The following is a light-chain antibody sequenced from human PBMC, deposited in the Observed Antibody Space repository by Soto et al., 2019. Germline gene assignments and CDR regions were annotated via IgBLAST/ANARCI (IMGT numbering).Light chain of an antibody. CDR1: QSISYW. CDR2: AAS. V-gene: IGKV1-5*01. CDR3: QPYNSYSKT. Sequence: DIQMTQSPSTLSASVGDRVTITCRASQSISYWLAWYQQKPGNAPKLLIYAASSLESGVPSRFSGSGSGTEFTLTISSLQPDDSASYYCQPYNSYSKTFGQGTKVDIK. J-gene: IGKJ1*01.